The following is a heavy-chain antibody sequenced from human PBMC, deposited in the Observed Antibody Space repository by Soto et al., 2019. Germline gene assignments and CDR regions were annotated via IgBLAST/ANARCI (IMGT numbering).Heavy chain of an antibody. D-gene: IGHD4-17*01. CDR1: GGSISSYY. CDR2: IYYSGST. V-gene: IGHV4-59*01. CDR3: ALLGTTVVSPDAFDI. J-gene: IGHJ3*02. Sequence: SETLSLTCTVSGGSISSYYWSWIRQPPGKGLEWIGYIYYSGSTNYNPSLKSRVTISVDTSKNQFSLKLSSVTAADTAVYYCALLGTTVVSPDAFDIWGQGTMVTVSS.